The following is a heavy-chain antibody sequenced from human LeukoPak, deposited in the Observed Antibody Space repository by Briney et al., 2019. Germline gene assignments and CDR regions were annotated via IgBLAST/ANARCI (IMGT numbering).Heavy chain of an antibody. Sequence: SETLSLTCSVSGASINGYFWNWVRQTPEKGLEWIGYVSHTGATTSNPTLKSRVSISIDTSKSQISLSMTSMTAADSALYYCARDRRGSYYTFDLWGLGTIVSVS. D-gene: IGHD1-26*01. CDR3: ARDRRGSYYTFDL. V-gene: IGHV4-59*01. CDR2: VSHTGAT. J-gene: IGHJ3*01. CDR1: GASINGYF.